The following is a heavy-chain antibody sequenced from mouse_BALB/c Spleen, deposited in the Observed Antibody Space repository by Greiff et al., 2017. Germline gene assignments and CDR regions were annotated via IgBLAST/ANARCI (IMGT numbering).Heavy chain of an antibody. J-gene: IGHJ2*01. CDR1: GFTFSSYG. V-gene: IGHV5-6*01. CDR3: ARHGNYGGYFDY. CDR2: ISSGGRYT. D-gene: IGHD2-1*01. Sequence: EVMLVESGGDLVKPGGSLKLSCAASGFTFSSYGMSWVRQTPDKRLEWVATISSGGRYTYYPDSVKGRFTISRDNAKNTLYLQMSSLKSEDTAMYYCARHGNYGGYFDYWGQGTTLTVSS.